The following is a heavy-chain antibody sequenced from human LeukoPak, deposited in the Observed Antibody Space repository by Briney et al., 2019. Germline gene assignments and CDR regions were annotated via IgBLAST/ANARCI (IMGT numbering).Heavy chain of an antibody. CDR1: GFTFSSYW. V-gene: IGHV3-7*01. CDR3: ARDYSSGWYGYYFDY. D-gene: IGHD6-19*01. J-gene: IGHJ4*02. Sequence: PGGSLRLSCAASGFTFSSYWMSWVRQAPGKGLEWVATIKQDGSEKYYVDSVKGRFTISRDNAKNSLYLQMNSLRAEDTAVYYCARDYSSGWYGYYFDYWDQGTLVTVSS. CDR2: IKQDGSEK.